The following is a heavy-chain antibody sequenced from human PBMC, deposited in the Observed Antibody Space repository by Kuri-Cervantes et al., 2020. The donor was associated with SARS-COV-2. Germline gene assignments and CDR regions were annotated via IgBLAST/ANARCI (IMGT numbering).Heavy chain of an antibody. V-gene: IGHV3-21*01. CDR3: ARDRGYCDGGGCYSTGFSFDY. J-gene: IGHJ4*02. D-gene: IGHD2-15*01. Sequence: GESLKISCVASGFTFRSYGVTWVRQAPGRGLEWVSSISSGSDYIYYADSVKGRFSVSRDNAENSLSLQMNSLTAGDPAVYYCARDRGYCDGGGCYSTGFSFDYWGQGALVTVSS. CDR1: GFTFRSYG. CDR2: ISSGSDYI.